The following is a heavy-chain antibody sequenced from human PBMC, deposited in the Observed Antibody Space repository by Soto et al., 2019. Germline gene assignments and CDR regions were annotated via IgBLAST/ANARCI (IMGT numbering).Heavy chain of an antibody. CDR2: INGYNGNT. CDR3: ARCSSPVDFDH. Sequence: QVQLVQSGGAVKKPGASVKVSGKASGYTFSNYGVNWVRQAPGQGLEWMGWINGYNGNTKHAQKDQGRVTMTTDTSTSTAYMKLRSLTSDDTAVYYCARCSSPVDFDHWGELTLVSVSS. V-gene: IGHV1-18*01. J-gene: IGHJ4*02. D-gene: IGHD6-13*01. CDR1: GYTFSNYG.